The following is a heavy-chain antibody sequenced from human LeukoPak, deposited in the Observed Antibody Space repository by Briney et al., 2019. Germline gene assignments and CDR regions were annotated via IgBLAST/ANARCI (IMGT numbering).Heavy chain of an antibody. CDR3: ARDNMVRGVKRMAYYYYGMDV. Sequence: ASVNVSCKASGYTFTSYYMHWVRQAPGQGLEWRGIINPSGGSTSYAQKFQGRVTMPRDTSTSTVYMELSSLRSEDTAVYYCARDNMVRGVKRMAYYYYGMDVWGQGTTVTVSS. J-gene: IGHJ6*02. CDR2: INPSGGST. D-gene: IGHD3-10*01. CDR1: GYTFTSYY. V-gene: IGHV1-46*01.